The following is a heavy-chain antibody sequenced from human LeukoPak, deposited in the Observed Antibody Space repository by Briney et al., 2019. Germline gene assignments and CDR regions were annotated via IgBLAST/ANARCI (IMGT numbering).Heavy chain of an antibody. CDR3: ARQPGTGANRNAFDL. Sequence: GESLKISCQGSGFDFTTYWIGWVRQMPGKGLEWMGIVYPGDSDTRYSPSFQGQVPISADRSISTAYLQWNSLKASDTAMYFCARQPGTGANRNAFDLWGQGTKVTVSS. J-gene: IGHJ3*01. CDR2: VYPGDSDT. CDR1: GFDFTTYW. V-gene: IGHV5-51*01. D-gene: IGHD4/OR15-4a*01.